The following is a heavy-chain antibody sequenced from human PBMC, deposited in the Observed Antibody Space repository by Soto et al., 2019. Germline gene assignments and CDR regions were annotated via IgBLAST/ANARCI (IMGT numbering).Heavy chain of an antibody. Sequence: SETLSLTCTVSGGSIINYYWTWIRQPAGKRLEWVGRIYSSGSTSYNPSLKSRLTMSVDTSKNQFSLKLTSVTAADTALYYCARQTTYRSSCFDYCGPAPLVTVSS. D-gene: IGHD6-13*01. CDR3: ARQTTYRSSCFDY. CDR2: IYSSGST. V-gene: IGHV4-4*07. CDR1: GGSIINYY. J-gene: IGHJ5*01.